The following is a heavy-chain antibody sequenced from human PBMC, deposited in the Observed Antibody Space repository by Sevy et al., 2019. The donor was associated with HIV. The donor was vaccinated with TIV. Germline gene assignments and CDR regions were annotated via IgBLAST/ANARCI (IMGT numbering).Heavy chain of an antibody. J-gene: IGHJ3*02. V-gene: IGHV3-74*01. CDR3: ERSKVGVGDAFDI. CDR1: GFTFSSHW. CDR2: LNYDGSYT. D-gene: IGHD3-16*01. Sequence: GGSLRLSCAASGFTFSSHWMQWVRQAPGKGLVWVSRLNYDGSYTNYADSVKGRFTISRDNAKSTLYLQMNRLRAEDTALYDCERSKVGVGDAFDIWGQGTMVTVSS.